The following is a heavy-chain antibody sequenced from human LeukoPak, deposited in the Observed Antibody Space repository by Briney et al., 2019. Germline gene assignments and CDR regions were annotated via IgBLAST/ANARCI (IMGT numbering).Heavy chain of an antibody. CDR3: ARLPFNSGYEYFDY. CDR2: IYYSGST. D-gene: IGHD5-12*01. V-gene: IGHV4-59*06. J-gene: IGHJ4*02. CDR1: GGSISSYY. Sequence: SETLSLTCTVSGGSISSYYWSWIRQHPGKGLEWIGYIYYSGSTYYNPSLKSRVTISVDTSKNQFSLRLSSVTAADTAVYSCARLPFNSGYEYFDYWGQGILVTVSS.